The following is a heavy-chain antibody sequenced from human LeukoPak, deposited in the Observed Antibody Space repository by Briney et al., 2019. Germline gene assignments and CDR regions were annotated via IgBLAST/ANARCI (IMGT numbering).Heavy chain of an antibody. V-gene: IGHV3-30*03. J-gene: IGHJ4*02. CDR1: GFTFSSYG. Sequence: GRSLRLSCAASGFTFSSYGMHWVRQAPGKGLEWVAFISYDESNKYYADSVKGRFTISRDNSKSTLFLQMNSLRAEDTAVYYCARGGSYWFPLDYWGQGTLVTVSS. CDR3: ARGGSYWFPLDY. D-gene: IGHD1-26*01. CDR2: ISYDESNK.